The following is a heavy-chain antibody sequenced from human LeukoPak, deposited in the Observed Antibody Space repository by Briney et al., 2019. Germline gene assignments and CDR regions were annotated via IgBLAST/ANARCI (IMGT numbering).Heavy chain of an antibody. D-gene: IGHD2-15*01. CDR1: GYTFTGYY. J-gene: IGHJ3*02. CDR3: ARLIRGLLRLSDI. Sequence: ASLKVSSKASGYTFTGYYMPTVRHAPGQGLEWMGWINPNSGGTNYAQKFQGRVTMPRDKSISTAYMELSRLRSDDTAVYYCARLIRGLLRLSDIWGEGTMVTVSS. V-gene: IGHV1-2*02. CDR2: INPNSGGT.